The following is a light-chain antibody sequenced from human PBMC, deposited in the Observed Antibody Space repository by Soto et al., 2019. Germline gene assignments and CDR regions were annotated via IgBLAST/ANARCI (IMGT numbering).Light chain of an antibody. CDR2: DAS. CDR3: QQGLT. V-gene: IGKV3-11*01. J-gene: IGKJ4*01. Sequence: EIVLTQSPATLSLSPGERATLSCRASQSVSSYLAWYQQKPGQAPRLLIYDASNRATGIPARFSGSGSGTDFPLTISSLEPEDFAVYYCQQGLTFGGGTKVEIK. CDR1: QSVSSY.